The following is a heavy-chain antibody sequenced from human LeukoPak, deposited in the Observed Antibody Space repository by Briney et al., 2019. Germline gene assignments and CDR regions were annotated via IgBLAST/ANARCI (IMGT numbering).Heavy chain of an antibody. CDR1: GFTFDDYA. Sequence: PGGSLRLSCAASGFTFDDYAMHWVRQAPGKGLEWVSGISWNSGSIGYADSVKGRFTISRDNAKNSLYLQMNSLRTEDTAVYYCAKVGSGNDYYWGQGTLVTVSS. CDR3: AKVGSGNDYY. V-gene: IGHV3-9*01. J-gene: IGHJ4*02. CDR2: ISWNSGSI. D-gene: IGHD5-12*01.